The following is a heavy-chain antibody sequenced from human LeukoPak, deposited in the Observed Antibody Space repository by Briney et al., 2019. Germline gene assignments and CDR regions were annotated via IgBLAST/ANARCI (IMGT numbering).Heavy chain of an antibody. CDR2: ISYDGSNK. D-gene: IGHD2/OR15-2a*01. CDR3: AKDSTTALDY. CDR1: GFTFSSYG. Sequence: GGSLRLSCAASGFTFSSYGMHWVRQAPGKGLEGVAVISYDGSNKYYADSVKGRFTIYRENSKNTLYLQMNSLRAEDTAVYYCAKDSTTALDYWGQGTLVTVSS. J-gene: IGHJ4*02. V-gene: IGHV3-30*18.